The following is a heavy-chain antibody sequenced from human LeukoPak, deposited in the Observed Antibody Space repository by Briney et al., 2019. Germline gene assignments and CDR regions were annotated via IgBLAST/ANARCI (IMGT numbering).Heavy chain of an antibody. CDR3: TTGYGWGIYYGWDLDY. D-gene: IGHD3-10*01. CDR1: GFTFTNAW. Sequence: GGSLRLSCAASGFTFTNAWMSWVRQAPGKGLEWVGRIKTKGDSVTTDYAAPVKGRFTISRDDSRNTLYLQMNSLKTEDTAVYYCTTGYGWGIYYGWDLDYWGQGTLVSVSS. CDR2: IKTKGDSVTT. J-gene: IGHJ4*02. V-gene: IGHV3-15*01.